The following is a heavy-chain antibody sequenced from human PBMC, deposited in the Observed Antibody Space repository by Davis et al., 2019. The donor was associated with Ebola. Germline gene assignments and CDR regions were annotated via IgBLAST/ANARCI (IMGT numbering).Heavy chain of an antibody. J-gene: IGHJ4*02. V-gene: IGHV3-7*03. CDR1: GFTFSSYW. CDR2: IKQDGSEK. Sequence: GESLKISCAASGFTFSSYWMSWVRQAPGKGLEWVANIKQDGSEKYYVDSVKGRFTISRDNAKNSLYLQMNSLRAEDTAVYYCARTRWISWSYYFDYWGQGTLVTVSS. CDR3: ARTRWISWSYYFDY. D-gene: IGHD2-2*03.